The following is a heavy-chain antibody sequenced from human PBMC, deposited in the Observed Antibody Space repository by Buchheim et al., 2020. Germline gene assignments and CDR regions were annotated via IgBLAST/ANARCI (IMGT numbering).Heavy chain of an antibody. J-gene: IGHJ4*02. CDR1: GFGFSNYL. CDR2: INEDGSEK. D-gene: IGHD2/OR15-2a*01. V-gene: IGHV3-7*04. Sequence: EVQLVESGGGLVQPGGSLRLSCAASGFGFSNYLMSWVRPAPGKGLDLVANINEDGSEKYYVDSVKGRFTISRENAKNSLYVQMNSLRAEDTALYDCARGRISPDYWGQGTL. CDR3: ARGRISPDY.